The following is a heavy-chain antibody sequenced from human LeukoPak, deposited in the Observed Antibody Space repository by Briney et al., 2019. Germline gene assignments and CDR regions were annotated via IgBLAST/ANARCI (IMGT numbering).Heavy chain of an antibody. D-gene: IGHD2-21*01. CDR3: ARSVEGHFDY. J-gene: IGHJ4*02. Sequence: GGSLRLSCAASGFTFNIYSMNWVRQAPGKGLEWISYITSNLATVRYADSVRGRFTISRDNAGKSLFLHMNSLRDDDTAVYYCARSVEGHFDYWGQGTLVTVSS. V-gene: IGHV3-48*02. CDR1: GFTFNIYS. CDR2: ITSNLATV.